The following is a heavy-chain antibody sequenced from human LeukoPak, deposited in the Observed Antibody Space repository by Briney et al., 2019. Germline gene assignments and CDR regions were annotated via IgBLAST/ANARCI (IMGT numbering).Heavy chain of an antibody. V-gene: IGHV3-49*03. Sequence: PGRSMRLSCTASGFTFGDYAMSWFRQAPGKGLEWVGFIRSKAYGGTTEYAASVKGRFTISRDDSKSIAYLQMNSLKTEDTAVYYCTRDRFSSWYLNAFDIWGQGTMVTVSS. CDR2: IRSKAYGGTT. J-gene: IGHJ3*02. CDR3: TRDRFSSWYLNAFDI. D-gene: IGHD6-13*01. CDR1: GFTFGDYA.